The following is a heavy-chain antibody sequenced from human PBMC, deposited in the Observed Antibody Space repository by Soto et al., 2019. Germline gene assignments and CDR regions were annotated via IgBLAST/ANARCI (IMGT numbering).Heavy chain of an antibody. CDR1: GGSISSSSYY. CDR3: ANSALGYCSSTSCPRRNFDY. D-gene: IGHD2-2*01. CDR2: IYYSGST. Sequence: SETLSLTCTVSGGSISSSSYYWGWIRQPPGKGLEWIGSIYYSGSTYYNPSLKSRVTISVDTSKNQFSLKLSSVTAADTAVYYCANSALGYCSSTSCPRRNFDYWGQGTLVTVSS. V-gene: IGHV4-39*01. J-gene: IGHJ4*02.